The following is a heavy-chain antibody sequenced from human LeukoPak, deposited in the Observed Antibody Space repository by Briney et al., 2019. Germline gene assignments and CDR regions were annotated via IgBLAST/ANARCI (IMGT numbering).Heavy chain of an antibody. J-gene: IGHJ3*02. Sequence: SETLSLTCTVSGYSISSGYYWGWIRPPPGKGLEWIGSIYHSGSTYYNPSLKSRVTISVDTSKNQFSLKLSSVTAADTAVYYCARLGDYRGNGAFDIWGQGTMVTVSS. D-gene: IGHD4-23*01. V-gene: IGHV4-38-2*02. CDR2: IYHSGST. CDR3: ARLGDYRGNGAFDI. CDR1: GYSISSGYY.